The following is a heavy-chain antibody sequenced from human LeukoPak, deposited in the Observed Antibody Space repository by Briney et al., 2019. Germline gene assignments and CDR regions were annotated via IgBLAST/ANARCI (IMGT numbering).Heavy chain of an antibody. CDR2: ISYDGSNK. V-gene: IGHV3-30*18. CDR1: GFTFSSYG. Sequence: GGSLRLSCAASGFTFSSYGMHWVRQAPGKGLEWVAVISYDGSNKYYADSEKGQFTISRDNSKNTLYLQMDRLRAEDTAVYYWGKDTGGSYDYWGQGTLVTVSS. CDR3: GKDTGGSYDY. D-gene: IGHD1-26*01. J-gene: IGHJ4*02.